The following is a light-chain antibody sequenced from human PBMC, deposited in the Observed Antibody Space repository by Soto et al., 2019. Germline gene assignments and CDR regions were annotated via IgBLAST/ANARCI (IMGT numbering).Light chain of an antibody. CDR2: DVS. J-gene: IGLJ1*01. Sequence: YTGTSSDVGGYNYVSWYQQHPGKAPKLMIYDVSNRPSGVSNRFSGSKSGNTASLTISGLQAEDEADYYCSSYTSSSTPYVFGTGTKVTV. CDR3: SSYTSSSTPYV. V-gene: IGLV2-14*04. CDR1: SSDVGGYNY.